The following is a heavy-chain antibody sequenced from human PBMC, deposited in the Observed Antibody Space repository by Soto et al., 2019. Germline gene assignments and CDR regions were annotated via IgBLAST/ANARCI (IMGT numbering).Heavy chain of an antibody. CDR1: GFTFSTYT. V-gene: IGHV3-23*01. CDR3: AKARCITTNCYVPDY. CDR2: ISASGGSP. J-gene: IGHJ4*02. D-gene: IGHD3-10*01. Sequence: PGGFLRLSCVASGFTFSTYTMSWVRQAPGKGLEWVSVISASGGSPSYADSVQGRFSISRDNAKNTLYLQMNSLRGEDTAMYYCAKARCITTNCYVPDYWGQGTMVTVSS.